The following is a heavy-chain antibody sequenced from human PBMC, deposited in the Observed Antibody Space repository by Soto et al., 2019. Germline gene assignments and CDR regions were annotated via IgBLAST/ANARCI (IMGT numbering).Heavy chain of an antibody. D-gene: IGHD5-18*01. CDR3: ARVEGETAMVGD. V-gene: IGHV1-46*03. CDR1: GYTFIRYY. J-gene: IGHJ4*02. CDR2: IYPGGGTT. Sequence: QVQLVQSGAEVKKPGASVKLSCKASGYTFIRYYVHWVRQAPGQGLEWMGLIYPGGGTTTYAQEFKGRVTLTRDTSTSTVYMELGSLRSEDTAMYYCARVEGETAMVGDWGQGTLVTVSS.